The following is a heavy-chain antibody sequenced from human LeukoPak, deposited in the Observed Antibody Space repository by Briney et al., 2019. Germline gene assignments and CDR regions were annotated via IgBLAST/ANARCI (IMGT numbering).Heavy chain of an antibody. D-gene: IGHD3-10*01. CDR1: VYTLTELS. Sequence: ASVKVSCKVSVYTLTELSMHWLRQAPGKGLAWMGGIDPEDGETIYAQKFQGRVTMTEDTSTDTAYMELSSLRSEDTAVYYCATFAGSGRYGYNWFDPWGQGTLVTVSS. J-gene: IGHJ5*02. V-gene: IGHV1-24*01. CDR2: IDPEDGET. CDR3: ATFAGSGRYGYNWFDP.